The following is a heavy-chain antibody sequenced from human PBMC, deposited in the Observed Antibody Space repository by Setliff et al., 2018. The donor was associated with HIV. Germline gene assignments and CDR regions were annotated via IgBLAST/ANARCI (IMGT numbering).Heavy chain of an antibody. CDR3: ARHRGMIGTTWYNHYMDV. CDR1: SGSISSSNW. D-gene: IGHD1-7*01. J-gene: IGHJ6*03. Sequence: PSETLSLTCAVSSGSISSSNWWSWVRQPPGKELEWIGEIYHSGRTNYNPSLKSRVTILLDTSTNQFSLRLDSLTAADTAVYYCARHRGMIGTTWYNHYMDVWGKGATVTVSS. V-gene: IGHV4-4*02. CDR2: IYHSGRT.